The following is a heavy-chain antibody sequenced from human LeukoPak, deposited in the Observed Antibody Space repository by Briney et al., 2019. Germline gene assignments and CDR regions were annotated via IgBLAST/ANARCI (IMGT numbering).Heavy chain of an antibody. CDR1: GFTFSSYV. J-gene: IGHJ4*02. CDR2: ISGSGGRT. Sequence: PGGSLRLSCAASGFTFSSYVMSWVRQAPGKGLEWVSAISGSGGRTYYADSVKGRFTISRDNSKNSLYLQMNSLRAEDTAVYYCARDYGYIDYWGQGTLVTVSS. D-gene: IGHD5-18*01. CDR3: ARDYGYIDY. V-gene: IGHV3-23*01.